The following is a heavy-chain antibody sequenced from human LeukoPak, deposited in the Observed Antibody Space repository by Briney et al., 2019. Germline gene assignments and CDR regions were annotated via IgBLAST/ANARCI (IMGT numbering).Heavy chain of an antibody. D-gene: IGHD3-16*01. CDR2: INHSGST. CDR1: GGSISSSNYY. V-gene: IGHV4-39*07. Sequence: PSETLSLTCIVSGGSISSSNYYWGWIRQSPGKGLEWIGEINHSGSTNYNPSLKSRVTISVDTSKNQFSLKLSSVTAADTAVYYCARGDSWGAFDIWGQGTMVTVSS. CDR3: ARGDSWGAFDI. J-gene: IGHJ3*02.